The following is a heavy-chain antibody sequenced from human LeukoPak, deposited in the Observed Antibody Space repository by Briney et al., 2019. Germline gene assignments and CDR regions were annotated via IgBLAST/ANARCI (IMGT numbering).Heavy chain of an antibody. CDR3: AKGFKDYDFWSGYENFDY. CDR1: GFTFSSYG. CDR2: ISYDGSNK. D-gene: IGHD3-3*01. V-gene: IGHV3-30*18. J-gene: IGHJ4*02. Sequence: GSLRLSCAASGFTFSSYGMHWVRQAPGKGLEWVAVISYDGSNKYYADSVKGRFTISRDNSKNTLYLQMNSLRAEDTAVYYCAKGFKDYDFWSGYENFDYWGQGTLVTVSS.